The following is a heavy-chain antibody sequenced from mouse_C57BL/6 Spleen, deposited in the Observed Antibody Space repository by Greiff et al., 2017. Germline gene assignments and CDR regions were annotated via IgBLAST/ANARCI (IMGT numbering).Heavy chain of an antibody. CDR2: INPSSGYT. V-gene: IGHV1-4*01. CDR3: ARSGYYVDYAMDY. J-gene: IGHJ4*01. CDR1: GYTFPSYT. Sequence: QVQLQQSGAELARPGASVKMSCKASGYTFPSYTMHWVKQRPGQGLEWIGYINPSSGYTKYNQKFKDKATLTADKSSSTAYMQLSSLTSEDSAVYYCARSGYYVDYAMDYWGQGTSVTVSS. D-gene: IGHD2-3*01.